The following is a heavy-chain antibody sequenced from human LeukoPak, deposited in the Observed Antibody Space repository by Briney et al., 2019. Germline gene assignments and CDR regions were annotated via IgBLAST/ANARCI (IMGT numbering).Heavy chain of an antibody. CDR3: ARRGWGVAATAPIGL. CDR1: DGSISSYY. J-gene: IGHJ2*01. CDR2: IYIGGST. V-gene: IGHV4-4*07. D-gene: IGHD6-25*01. Sequence: SETLYLTCTASDGSISSYYWSWIRQPAGKGLEWIGSIYIGGSTNYNPSLKSRVTMSVDTSKNQFSLKLSSVTAADTAVYYCARRGWGVAATAPIGLWGRGTLVTVSS.